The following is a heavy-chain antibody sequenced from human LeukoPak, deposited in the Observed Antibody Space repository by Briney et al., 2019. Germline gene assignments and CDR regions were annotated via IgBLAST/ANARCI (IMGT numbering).Heavy chain of an antibody. D-gene: IGHD6-19*01. CDR2: IWYDGSTK. J-gene: IGHJ4*02. Sequence: GGSLRLSCAASGFSFSTSGMHWVRQAPGEGLEWVAVIWYDGSTKYYADSVKGRFTISRDNSKNTLYLQMNSLRAEDTAVYYCARDSSSASTRFDYWGQGTLVTVSS. CDR3: ARDSSSASTRFDY. V-gene: IGHV3-33*01. CDR1: GFSFSTSG.